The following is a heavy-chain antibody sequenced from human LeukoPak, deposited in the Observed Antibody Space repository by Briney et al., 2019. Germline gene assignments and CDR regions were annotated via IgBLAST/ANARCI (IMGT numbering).Heavy chain of an antibody. Sequence: GGSPRLSCAASGFTFSSYSMNWVRQAPGKGLEWVSYISSSSNTIYYADSLKGRFTISRDNARNSLYLQMNSLRAEDTAVYYCARDRLHYDSPNWFDPWGQGTLVTVSS. CDR2: ISSSSNTI. CDR1: GFTFSSYS. D-gene: IGHD3-3*01. V-gene: IGHV3-48*01. J-gene: IGHJ5*02. CDR3: ARDRLHYDSPNWFDP.